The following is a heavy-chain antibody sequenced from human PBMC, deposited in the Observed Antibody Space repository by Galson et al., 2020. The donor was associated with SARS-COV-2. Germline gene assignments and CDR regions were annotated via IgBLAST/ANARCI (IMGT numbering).Heavy chain of an antibody. J-gene: IGHJ5*02. CDR2: FDPEDGET. V-gene: IGHV1-24*01. Sequence: GESLKISCKVSGYTLTELSMHWVRQAPGKGLEWMGGFDPEDGETIYAQKFQGRVTMTEDTSTDTAYMELSSLRSEDTAVYYCATGIAVAGTSWFDPWGQGTLVTVSS. D-gene: IGHD6-19*01. CDR1: GYTLTELS. CDR3: ATGIAVAGTSWFDP.